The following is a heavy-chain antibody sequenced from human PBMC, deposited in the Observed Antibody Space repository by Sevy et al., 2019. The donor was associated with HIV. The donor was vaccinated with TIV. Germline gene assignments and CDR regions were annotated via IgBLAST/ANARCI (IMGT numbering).Heavy chain of an antibody. D-gene: IGHD1-26*01. CDR3: ARAGTVSYRAYFDY. V-gene: IGHV3-53*01. CDR1: EFTVSSSY. CDR2: LYSGGST. Sequence: GESLKISCAASEFTVSSSYMSWVRQAPGKGLEWVSILYSGGSTYYAASVKGRFAVSRDKSKNTLYLQMNSLRAEDTAVYYCARAGTVSYRAYFDYWGQGTLVTVSS. J-gene: IGHJ4*02.